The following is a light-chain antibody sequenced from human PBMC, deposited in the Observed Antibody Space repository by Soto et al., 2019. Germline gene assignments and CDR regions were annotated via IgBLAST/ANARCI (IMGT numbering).Light chain of an antibody. CDR3: QQLYMYPPT. CDR2: GAS. V-gene: IGKV1-9*01. J-gene: IGKJ3*01. CDR1: HGIINY. Sequence: IQLTQSPSSLSASVGDRVTITCRASHGIINYLAWYQQKPGKAPKLLIYGASTLQSGVPSRFGGSGSWTECTLTVSTRQPADFATYYCQQLYMYPPTFGPGTKVDSK.